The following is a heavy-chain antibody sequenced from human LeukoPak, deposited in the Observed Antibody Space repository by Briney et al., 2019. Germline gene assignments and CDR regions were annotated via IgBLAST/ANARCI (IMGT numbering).Heavy chain of an antibody. CDR3: ARDAIRIQLGAFDI. J-gene: IGHJ3*02. Sequence: GGSLRLSCAASGFTFSSYEMNWVRQAPRKGLEWVSSISSSSSYIYYADSVKGRFTISRDNAKNSLYLQMNSLRAEDTAVYYCARDAIRIQLGAFDIWGQGTMVTVSS. V-gene: IGHV3-21*01. CDR2: ISSSSSYI. CDR1: GFTFSSYE. D-gene: IGHD5-18*01.